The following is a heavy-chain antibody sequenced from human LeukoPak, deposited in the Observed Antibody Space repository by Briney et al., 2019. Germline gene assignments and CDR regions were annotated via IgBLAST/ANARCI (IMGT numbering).Heavy chain of an antibody. V-gene: IGHV1-69*01. CDR1: GGTFSSYA. Sequence: VKXSCKASGGTFSSYAISWVRQAPGQGLEWMGGIIPIFGTANYAQKFQGRVTITADESTSTAYMELSSLRSEDTAVYYCARGDIVVVPAAIRPDAFDIWGQGTMVTVSS. D-gene: IGHD2-2*01. J-gene: IGHJ3*02. CDR3: ARGDIVVVPAAIRPDAFDI. CDR2: IIPIFGTA.